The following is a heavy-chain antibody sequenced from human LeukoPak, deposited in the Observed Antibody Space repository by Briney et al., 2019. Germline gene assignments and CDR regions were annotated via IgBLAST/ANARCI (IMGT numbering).Heavy chain of an antibody. CDR1: GGSISSYY. J-gene: IGHJ3*02. D-gene: IGHD3-16*02. Sequence: SETLSLTCTVSGGSISSYYWSWIRQPPGKGLEWIGYIYYSGSTNYNPSLKSRVTISVDTSKNQFSLKLSSVTAADTAVYYCASDNGPTDAFDIWGQGTMVTVSS. CDR2: IYYSGST. V-gene: IGHV4-59*01. CDR3: ASDNGPTDAFDI.